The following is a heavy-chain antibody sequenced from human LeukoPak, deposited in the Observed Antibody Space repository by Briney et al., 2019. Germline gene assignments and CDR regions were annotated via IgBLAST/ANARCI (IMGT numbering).Heavy chain of an antibody. J-gene: IGHJ4*02. CDR3: ARAHTHGAYCGGDCYSPDFDY. CDR2: ISAYNGNT. CDR1: GYTFTSYG. D-gene: IGHD2-21*02. Sequence: SVKVSCKASGYTFTSYGISWVRQAPGQGLEWMGWISAYNGNTNYAQKLQGRVTMTTDTSTSTAYMELRSLRSDDTAVYYCARAHTHGAYCGGDCYSPDFDYWGQGTLVTVSS. V-gene: IGHV1-18*01.